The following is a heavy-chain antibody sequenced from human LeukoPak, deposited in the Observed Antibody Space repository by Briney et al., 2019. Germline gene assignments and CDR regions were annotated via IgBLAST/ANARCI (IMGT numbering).Heavy chain of an antibody. CDR3: ARVPLKNYDSSGYSTSSFDY. Sequence: ASVKVSCKASGYTFTGYYMHWVRQAPGQGLEWMGWINPNSAGANYAQKFQGRVTMTRDTSISTAYMELSRLRSDDTAVYYCARVPLKNYDSSGYSTSSFDYWGQGTLVTVSS. J-gene: IGHJ4*02. CDR1: GYTFTGYY. V-gene: IGHV1-2*02. D-gene: IGHD3-22*01. CDR2: INPNSAGA.